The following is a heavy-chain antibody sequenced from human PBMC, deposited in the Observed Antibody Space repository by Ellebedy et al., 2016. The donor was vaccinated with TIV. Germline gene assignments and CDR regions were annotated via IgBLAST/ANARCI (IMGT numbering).Heavy chain of an antibody. D-gene: IGHD3-22*01. Sequence: AASVKVSCKASGYTFTDYYIHWVRQAPGQGLEWVAWINPKDGGTAFAQKVQGRLILTGDTSITTAYMELNWLRSDDTGVYYCVRDLTNYGSSSYWGQGTLVTVSS. J-gene: IGHJ4*02. V-gene: IGHV1-2*02. CDR3: VRDLTNYGSSSY. CDR1: GYTFTDYY. CDR2: INPKDGGT.